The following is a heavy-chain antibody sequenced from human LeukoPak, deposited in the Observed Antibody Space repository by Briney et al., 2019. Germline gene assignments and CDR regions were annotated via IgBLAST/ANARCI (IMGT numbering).Heavy chain of an antibody. J-gene: IGHJ5*02. CDR3: ARDASLRPFDP. V-gene: IGHV3-48*03. CDR2: ISTSGSTS. CDR1: GFTFSDYE. Sequence: PGGSLRLSCAASGFTFSDYEMNWVRQAPGKGLEWVSYISTSGSTSYYADSVRGRFTISRDNAKSPLYLQMNSLRAEDTAVYYCARDASLRPFDPWGQGTLVTVSS.